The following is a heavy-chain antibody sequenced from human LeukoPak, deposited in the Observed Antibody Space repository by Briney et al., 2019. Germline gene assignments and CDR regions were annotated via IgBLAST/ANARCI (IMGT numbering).Heavy chain of an antibody. CDR3: ASRRGD. CDR2: IKPDGSQI. Sequence: PGGSLRLSCAASGFTFSTYWMTWVRQAPGKGLEWVANIKPDGSQIYYVDSVKGRFTISRDNAKNSLYLQMNSLRAEDTAVYYCASRRGDWGQGTLVTVSS. CDR1: GFTFSTYW. J-gene: IGHJ4*02. D-gene: IGHD3-16*01. V-gene: IGHV3-7*01.